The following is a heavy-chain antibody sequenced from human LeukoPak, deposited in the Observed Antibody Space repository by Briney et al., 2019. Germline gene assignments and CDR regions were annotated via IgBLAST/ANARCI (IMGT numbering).Heavy chain of an antibody. J-gene: IGHJ4*01. D-gene: IGHD2-2*01. CDR2: IQTKVYGGAT. V-gene: IGHV3-49*04. Sequence: PGGSLRLSCSTSGFTFGDSAMSWVRQAPGKGLEWVGFIQTKVYGGATKYAASVNGRFSISRDDSQSIANLQMNDLKTEDTAVYYCTRAPHPRCSSSGCYLDYWGHGNLVTVSS. CDR3: TRAPHPRCSSSGCYLDY. CDR1: GFTFGDSA.